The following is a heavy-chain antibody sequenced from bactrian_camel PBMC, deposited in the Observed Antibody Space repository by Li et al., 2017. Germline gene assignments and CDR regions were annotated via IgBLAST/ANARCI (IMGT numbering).Heavy chain of an antibody. CDR2: FTSDGSM. V-gene: IGHV3S41*01. D-gene: IGHD4*01. CDR3: GTEVDVGPYSDYDECNWNY. Sequence: ESGGGSMQAGGSLRLSCTASGYTFSSGYCMGWFRQAPGEFREGVASFTSDGSMSYGDSVKARFTISKDNAKNILYLQMDNLKPEDSAMYYCGTEVDVGPYSDYDECNWNYWGPGTQVTVS. CDR1: GYTFSSGYC. J-gene: IGHJ4*01.